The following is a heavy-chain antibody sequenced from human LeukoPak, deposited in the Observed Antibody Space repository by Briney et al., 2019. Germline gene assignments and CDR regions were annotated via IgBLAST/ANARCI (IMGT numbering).Heavy chain of an antibody. V-gene: IGHV4-59*01. CDR3: ARAAYSSGPPPYEYYYGMDV. Sequence: PSETLSLTCTVSGGSISSYYWSWIRQPPGKGLEWIGYIYYSGSTNYNPSLKSRVTISVDTSKNQFSLKLSSVTAADTAVYYCARAAYSSGPPPYEYYYGMDVWGKGTTVTVSS. D-gene: IGHD6-19*01. CDR2: IYYSGST. CDR1: GGSISSYY. J-gene: IGHJ6*04.